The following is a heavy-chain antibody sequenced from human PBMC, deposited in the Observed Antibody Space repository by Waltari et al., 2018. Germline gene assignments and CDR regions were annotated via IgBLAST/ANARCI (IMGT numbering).Heavy chain of an antibody. V-gene: IGHV3-74*01. CDR3: ARSENAFDY. CDR1: GFTFSIYW. CDR2: INWDGSNT. J-gene: IGHJ4*02. Sequence: EVQVVESGGGLVQPGGSVRLSCAASGFTFSIYWLHWVRQAPGKGLVWVSRINWDGSNTTYADSVKGRFTISRDNARNTLYLQMNSLSAEDTALYYCARSENAFDYWGQGTLVTVSS.